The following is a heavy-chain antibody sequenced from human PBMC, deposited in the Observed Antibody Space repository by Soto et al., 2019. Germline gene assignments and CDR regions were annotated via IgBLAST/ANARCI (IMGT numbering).Heavy chain of an antibody. V-gene: IGHV1-46*01. D-gene: IGHD3-22*01. J-gene: IGHJ4*02. Sequence: QVQLVQSGAEVKKPGASVKVSCKASGYTFTSYYMHWVRQAPGQGLEWMGIINPSGGSTSYAQKFQGGVTMTRDTSASTVYMELSSLRSEDTAVYYCAREAARGGMIVVVADLDYWGQGTLVTVSS. CDR2: INPSGGST. CDR3: AREAARGGMIVVVADLDY. CDR1: GYTFTSYY.